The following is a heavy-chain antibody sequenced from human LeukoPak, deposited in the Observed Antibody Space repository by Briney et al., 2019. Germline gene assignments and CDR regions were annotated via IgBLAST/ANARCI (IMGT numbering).Heavy chain of an antibody. Sequence: ASETLSLTCTVSGGSISSYYWSWIRQPPGKGLEWIGYIYYSGSTNYNPSLKSRVTISVDTSKNQFSLKLSSVTAADTAVYYYARGGATSSWPWRYFDLWGRGTLVTVSS. J-gene: IGHJ2*01. CDR1: GGSISSYY. CDR3: ARGGATSSWPWRYFDL. V-gene: IGHV4-59*01. D-gene: IGHD6-13*01. CDR2: IYYSGST.